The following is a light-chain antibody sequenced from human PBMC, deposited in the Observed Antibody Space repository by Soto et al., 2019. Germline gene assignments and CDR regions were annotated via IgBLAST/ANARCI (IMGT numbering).Light chain of an antibody. CDR3: QKYNTAPWT. CDR1: QGISNY. J-gene: IGKJ1*01. CDR2: NES. Sequence: DIQMTQSPSSLSASVGDRVTITCRASQGISNYLAWYQQKPGKVPKFLIYNESTLQSGVPSRLSGSGSGTDFTLTSSSLQPEDVATYYCQKYNTAPWTFGQGTKVEIK. V-gene: IGKV1-27*01.